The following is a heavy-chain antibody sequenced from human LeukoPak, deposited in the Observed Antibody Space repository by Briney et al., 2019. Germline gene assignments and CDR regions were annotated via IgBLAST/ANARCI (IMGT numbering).Heavy chain of an antibody. J-gene: IGHJ4*02. V-gene: IGHV3-48*01. D-gene: IGHD7-27*01. CDR2: ISSSSSTV. Sequence: GGSLRLSCAASGFTFSSYSMNWVRQAPGKGLEWVSYISSSSSTVYFADSVKGRFTVSRDDAKNSLYLQMNSLRAEDTAVYYCARDPDLTGHFDYWGQGTLVTVSS. CDR1: GFTFSSYS. CDR3: ARDPDLTGHFDY.